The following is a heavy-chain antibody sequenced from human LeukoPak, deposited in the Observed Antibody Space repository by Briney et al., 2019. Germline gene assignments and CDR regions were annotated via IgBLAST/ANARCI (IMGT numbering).Heavy chain of an antibody. CDR1: GYTFTGYY. CDR2: INPNSGGT. D-gene: IGHD1-26*01. J-gene: IGHJ4*02. CDR3: ARLEGIVGATGRDIYRDY. Sequence: ASVKVSCKASGYTFTGYYMHWVRQAPGQGLEWMGWINPNSGGTNYAQKFQGRVTTTRDTSISTAYMELSRLRSDDTAVYYCARLEGIVGATGRDIYRDYWGQGTLVTVSS. V-gene: IGHV1-2*02.